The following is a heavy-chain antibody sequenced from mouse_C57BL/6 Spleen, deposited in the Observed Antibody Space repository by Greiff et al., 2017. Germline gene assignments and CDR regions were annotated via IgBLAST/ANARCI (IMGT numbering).Heavy chain of an antibody. CDR2: LNPSNGGT. J-gene: IGHJ4*01. Sequence: VQLQQPGTELVKPGASVKLSCKASGFTFNSYWMHWVKQRPGQGLEWIGNLNPSNGGTNYNAKFKSKATLTVDKSSSTAYMQLRSLTSEDSAVYYCASTVVEKVYAMDYWGQGTSVTVSS. CDR1: GFTFNSYW. V-gene: IGHV1-53*01. CDR3: ASTVVEKVYAMDY. D-gene: IGHD1-1*01.